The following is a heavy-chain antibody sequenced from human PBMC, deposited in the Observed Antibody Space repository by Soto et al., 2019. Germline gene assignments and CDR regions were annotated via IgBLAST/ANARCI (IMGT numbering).Heavy chain of an antibody. J-gene: IGHJ4*02. D-gene: IGHD1-1*01. CDR1: GFTISSNA. Sequence: PGGSLRLSCAASGFTISSNAMYWVRQAPGKGLEWVSGISDRGDTTHYADSVKGRFTISRDTSKNTLYLQLNTLRADDTAVYYCEKDKPGTTSFDYWGQGTLVTVSS. CDR3: EKDKPGTTSFDY. CDR2: ISDRGDTT. V-gene: IGHV3-23*01.